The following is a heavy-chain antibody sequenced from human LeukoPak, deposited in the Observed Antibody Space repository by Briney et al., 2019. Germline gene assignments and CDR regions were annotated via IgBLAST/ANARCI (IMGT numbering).Heavy chain of an antibody. J-gene: IGHJ4*02. Sequence: SETLSLTCTVSSGSISGGTYYWGWIRQPPGKGLEWIGSIYYRGTTYYNPSLKSRVTISVDTTKNQFSLMLNSVTAADTAVYYCAGRRSGYSYDYWGQGTLVTVSS. D-gene: IGHD5-18*01. CDR3: AGRRSGYSYDY. CDR1: SGSISGGTYY. CDR2: IYYRGTT. V-gene: IGHV4-39*01.